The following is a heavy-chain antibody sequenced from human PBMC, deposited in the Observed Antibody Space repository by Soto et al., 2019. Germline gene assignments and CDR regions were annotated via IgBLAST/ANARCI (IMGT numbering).Heavy chain of an antibody. V-gene: IGHV6-1*01. CDR2: KYFRSKWYN. CDR3: AEGDNLGLKTGYAFDP. Sequence: SQTLSLTCAISGDSVSSNTASWNWIRQSPSRGLAWLVRKYFRSKWYNYSAVSVKSRIILNPDTYNNRFSLQLSYVTPEDTALYFWAEGDNLGLKTGYAFDPGGQRTMVTVSS. D-gene: IGHD5-12*01. J-gene: IGHJ5*02. CDR1: GDSVSSNTAS.